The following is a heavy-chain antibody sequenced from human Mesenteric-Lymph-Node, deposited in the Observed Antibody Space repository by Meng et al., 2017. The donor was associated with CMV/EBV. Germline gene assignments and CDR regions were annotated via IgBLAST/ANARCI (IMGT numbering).Heavy chain of an antibody. CDR3: AKDLHCSSKSCFHPYYAMDV. J-gene: IGHJ6*02. D-gene: IGHD2-2*01. CDR1: GFTFSTYG. CDR2: IHHDGSNK. V-gene: IGHV3-30*02. Sequence: GESLKISCAASGFTFSTYGMHWVRQAPGKGLEWVAFIHHDGSNKYYTDSVKGQFTISRDNSKNTLYLQMNSLRAEDTAVYYCAKDLHCSSKSCFHPYYAMDVWGLGTTVTVSS.